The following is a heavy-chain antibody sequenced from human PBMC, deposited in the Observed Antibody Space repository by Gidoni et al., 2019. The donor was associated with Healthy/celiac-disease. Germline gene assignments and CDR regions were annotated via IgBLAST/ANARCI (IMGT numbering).Heavy chain of an antibody. D-gene: IGHD6-19*01. J-gene: IGHJ4*02. CDR2: ISYDGSNK. CDR1: GFTFSSYA. CDR3: ARGGDSSGWPINCDY. Sequence: ASGFTFSSYAMHWVRQAPGKGLEWVAVISYDGSNKYYADSVKGRFTISRDNSKTTLFLQMNSLRAEDTAVYYCARGGDSSGWPINCDYWGQGTLVTVSS. V-gene: IGHV3-30-3*01.